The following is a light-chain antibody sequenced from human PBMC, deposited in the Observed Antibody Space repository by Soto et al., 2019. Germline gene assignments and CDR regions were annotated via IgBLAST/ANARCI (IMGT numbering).Light chain of an antibody. CDR2: AAS. V-gene: IGKV1-9*01. J-gene: IGKJ2*01. CDR1: QSISSY. CDR3: QQFNSFARA. Sequence: DIQLTQSPSFLSASVGDRVSITCRASQSISSYLAWYQQEPGKAPKLLIYAASTLRSGVPSRFSGRRSGTEFTLTIGSLQTEDFASYFWQQFNSFARAVGQESKLEIK.